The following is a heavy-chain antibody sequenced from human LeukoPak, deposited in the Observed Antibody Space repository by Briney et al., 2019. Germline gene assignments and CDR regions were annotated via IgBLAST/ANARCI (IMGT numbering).Heavy chain of an antibody. Sequence: GGALRLSCAASGFLVSSNYMSWVRQAPGKGLEWVSIIYSDGSTYYPDSVKGRFTISRDNSKNTLYLQMHSLRAEDTAVYYCARDSAYDSCGYRFWGQGTLVTVSA. J-gene: IGHJ4*02. CDR2: IYSDGST. V-gene: IGHV3-53*01. D-gene: IGHD3-22*01. CDR1: GFLVSSNY. CDR3: ARDSAYDSCGYRF.